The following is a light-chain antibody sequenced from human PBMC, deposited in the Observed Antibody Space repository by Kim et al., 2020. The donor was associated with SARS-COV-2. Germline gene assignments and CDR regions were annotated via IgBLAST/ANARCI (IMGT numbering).Light chain of an antibody. J-gene: IGKJ5*01. CDR2: AAS. Sequence: DIQMTQSPSSLSASVGDRVTITCRASQSISSYLNWYQQKPGKAPKLLIYAASSLQSGVPSRFSGSGSGTDFTLTISSLQPEDFATYYCRQSYSTPPITFGQGTRLEIK. V-gene: IGKV1-39*01. CDR3: RQSYSTPPIT. CDR1: QSISSY.